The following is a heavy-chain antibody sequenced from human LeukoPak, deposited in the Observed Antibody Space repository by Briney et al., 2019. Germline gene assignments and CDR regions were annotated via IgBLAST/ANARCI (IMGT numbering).Heavy chain of an antibody. CDR2: ISYDGSND. CDR1: GFIFSSYG. V-gene: IGHV3-30*18. D-gene: IGHD3-22*01. CDR3: AKARSSGYPARENFDY. J-gene: IGHJ4*02. Sequence: PGGSLRLSCAASGFIFSSYGVHWVRQAPGKGLEWVAIISYDGSNDCYADSVKGRFTISRDNSKNTVYLQMNNLRAEDTAVYYCAKARSSGYPARENFDYWGQGTLVTVSS.